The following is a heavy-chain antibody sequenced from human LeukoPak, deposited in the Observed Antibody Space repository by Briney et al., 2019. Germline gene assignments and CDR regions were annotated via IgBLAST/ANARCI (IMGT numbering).Heavy chain of an antibody. CDR3: ARDAAPDIVVVPAAAWFDP. V-gene: IGHV1-46*01. J-gene: IGHJ5*02. CDR1: GYTFTSYY. Sequence: ASVKVSCKAPGYTFTSYYMHWVRQAPGQGLEWMGIINPSGGSTSYAQKFQGRVTMTRDTSTSTVYMELSSLRSEDTAVYYCARDAAPDIVVVPAAAWFDPWGQGTLVTVSS. D-gene: IGHD2-2*01. CDR2: INPSGGST.